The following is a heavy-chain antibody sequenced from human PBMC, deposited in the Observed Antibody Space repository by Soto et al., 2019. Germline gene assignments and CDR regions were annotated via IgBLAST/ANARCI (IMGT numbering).Heavy chain of an antibody. CDR1: GYTFTSYG. CDR3: AREHGDYHNYYYGMDF. CDR2: ISAYNGNT. J-gene: IGHJ6*02. Sequence: ASVKVSCKASGYTFTSYGISWVRQAPGQGLEWMGWISAYNGNTNYAQKPQGRVTMTTDTSTSTAYMELRSLRSDDTAVCYCAREHGDYHNYYYGMDFSGQGTTVTV. V-gene: IGHV1-18*04. D-gene: IGHD4-17*01.